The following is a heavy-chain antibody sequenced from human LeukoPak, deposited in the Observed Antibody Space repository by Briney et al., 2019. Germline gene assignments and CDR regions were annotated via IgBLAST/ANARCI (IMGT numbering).Heavy chain of an antibody. CDR3: ASQGRGAFDI. D-gene: IGHD3-10*01. CDR1: GFTFSSYA. CDR2: ISGSGDNT. J-gene: IGHJ3*02. V-gene: IGHV3-23*01. Sequence: GGSLTLSCAASGFTFSSYAMSWVRQAPGKGLEWVSAISGSGDNTYYADSVKGRCNISRDSSKNTLYLQMSSLRVEDTAVYYCASQGRGAFDIWGQGTMVTVSS.